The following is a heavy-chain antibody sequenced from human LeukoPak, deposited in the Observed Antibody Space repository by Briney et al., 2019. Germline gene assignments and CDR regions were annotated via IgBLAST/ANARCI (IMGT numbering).Heavy chain of an antibody. CDR2: INPNSGGT. J-gene: IGHJ5*02. CDR1: GYTVTGYY. Sequence: ASVKVSCKASGYTVTGYYIHWVRQVPGQGLEWMGWINPNSGGTKYAQKFQGRVTMTRDTSISTAYMELSRLSTDDTAVYYCARDHSGSYWGWFDPWGQGTLVTVSS. D-gene: IGHD1-26*01. V-gene: IGHV1-2*02. CDR3: ARDHSGSYWGWFDP.